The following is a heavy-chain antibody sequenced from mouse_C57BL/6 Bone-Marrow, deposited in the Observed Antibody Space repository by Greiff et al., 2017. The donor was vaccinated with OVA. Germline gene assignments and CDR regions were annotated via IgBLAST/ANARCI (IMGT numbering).Heavy chain of an antibody. CDR2: INPSSGYT. CDR1: GYTFTSYT. Sequence: VQLQQSGAELARPGASVKMSCKASGYTFTSYTMHWVKQRPGQGLEWIGYINPSSGYTKYNQKFKDKATLTADKSSSTAYMQLSSLTSEDSAVYYWAGSSHMDYWGQGTSVTVSS. CDR3: AGSSHMDY. J-gene: IGHJ4*01. V-gene: IGHV1-4*01. D-gene: IGHD1-1*01.